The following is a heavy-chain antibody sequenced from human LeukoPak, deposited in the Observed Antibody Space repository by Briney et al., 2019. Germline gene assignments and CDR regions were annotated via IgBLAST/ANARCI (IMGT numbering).Heavy chain of an antibody. CDR1: GFTFSSYA. J-gene: IGHJ4*02. Sequence: GGSLRLSCAAPGFTFSSYAMHWVRQAPGKGLEYVSAISSNGGSTYYANSVKGRFTISRDNSKNTLYLQMGSLRAEDMAVYYCAKDSDYYDILTGYVDYWGQGTLVTVSS. CDR3: AKDSDYYDILTGYVDY. D-gene: IGHD3-9*01. CDR2: ISSNGGST. V-gene: IGHV3-64*01.